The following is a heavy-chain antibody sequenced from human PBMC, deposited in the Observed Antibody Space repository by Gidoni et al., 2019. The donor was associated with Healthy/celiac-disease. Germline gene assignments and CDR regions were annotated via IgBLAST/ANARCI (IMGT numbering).Heavy chain of an antibody. Sequence: QVQLVQSGAEVKKPGSSVQVSCKASGATFSSYAISWVRQAPGQGLEWMGGIIPIFGTANYAQKFQGRVTITADESTSTAYMELSSLRSEDTAVYYCARAPDIVVVPAYYGMDVWGQGTTVTVSS. CDR3: ARAPDIVVVPAYYGMDV. CDR1: GATFSSYA. D-gene: IGHD2-2*01. V-gene: IGHV1-69*01. J-gene: IGHJ6*02. CDR2: IIPIFGTA.